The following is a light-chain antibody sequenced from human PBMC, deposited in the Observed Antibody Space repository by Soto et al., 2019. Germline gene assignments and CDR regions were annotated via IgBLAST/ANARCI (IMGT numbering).Light chain of an antibody. V-gene: IGKV3-15*01. CDR1: QTVSSN. CDR3: QQYNNWPRT. Sequence: EIVLTQSPGTLSFSPGERATLSCRASQTVSSNYLAWCQQRPGQAPRLLMFDAYTRATGIPARFSGSGSGTEFTLTISSLQSEDSAIYYCQQYNNWPRTFGQGTKVDIK. J-gene: IGKJ1*01. CDR2: DAY.